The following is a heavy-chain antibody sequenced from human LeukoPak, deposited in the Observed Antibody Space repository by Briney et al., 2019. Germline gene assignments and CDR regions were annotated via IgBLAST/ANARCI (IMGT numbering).Heavy chain of an antibody. CDR3: AKDVAVAGGDYFDY. Sequence: GGSLRLSCAASGFTVSSNYMSWVRQAPGKGLEWVSVIYSGGSTYYADSVKGRFTISRDNSKNTLYLQMNSLRAEDTAVYYCAKDVAVAGGDYFDYWGQGTLVTVSS. J-gene: IGHJ4*02. D-gene: IGHD6-19*01. V-gene: IGHV3-53*01. CDR1: GFTVSSNY. CDR2: IYSGGST.